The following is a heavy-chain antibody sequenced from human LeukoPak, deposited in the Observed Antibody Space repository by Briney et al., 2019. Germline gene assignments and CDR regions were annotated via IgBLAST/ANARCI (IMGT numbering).Heavy chain of an antibody. CDR2: TYYRSKWYN. CDR1: GDSVSSNSAA. Sequence: SQTLSLTCASSGDSVSSNSAAWNWIRQSPSRGLEWLGRTYYRSKWYNDYAVSVKSRITINPDTSKNQFSLQLNSVTPEDTAVYYCARGEMTGYSSSWYGDLFDYWGQGTLVTVSS. CDR3: ARGEMTGYSSSWYGDLFDY. V-gene: IGHV6-1*01. D-gene: IGHD6-13*01. J-gene: IGHJ4*02.